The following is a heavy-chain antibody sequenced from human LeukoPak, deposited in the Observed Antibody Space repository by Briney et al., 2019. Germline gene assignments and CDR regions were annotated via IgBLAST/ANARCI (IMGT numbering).Heavy chain of an antibody. CDR3: AGGWSYDDLHIDY. V-gene: IGHV4-59*08. D-gene: IGHD2-15*01. CDR1: GGSISSYY. J-gene: IGHJ4*02. CDR2: IYYSGST. Sequence: SETLSLTCTDSGGSISSYYWSWIRQPPGKGLEWIGYIYYSGSTNYNPSLKSRVTISVDTSKNQFSLKLSSVTAADTAVYYCAGGWSYDDLHIDYWGQGTLVTVSS.